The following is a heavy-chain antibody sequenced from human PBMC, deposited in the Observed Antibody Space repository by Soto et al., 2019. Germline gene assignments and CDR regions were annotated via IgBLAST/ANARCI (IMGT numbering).Heavy chain of an antibody. CDR1: GDSIISDYYH. CDR2: IHHSGSI. J-gene: IGHJ6*02. Sequence: QVQLQQSGPGLVKPSQTLSLTCTVSGDSIISDYYHWTWIRQSPGKGLEWIGYIHHSGSILYNPSVFCRVTRSEDTYRNPFSLLLSNGTDGDADVYGRAREVDGGDMLDVCGQGNTVTVSS. V-gene: IGHV4-30-4*08. D-gene: IGHD2-21*02. CDR3: AREVDGGDMLDV.